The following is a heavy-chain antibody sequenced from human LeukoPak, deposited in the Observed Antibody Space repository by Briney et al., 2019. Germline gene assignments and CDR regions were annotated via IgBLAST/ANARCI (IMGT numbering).Heavy chain of an antibody. J-gene: IGHJ4*02. CDR3: ARDPWGYYDSSPDY. CDR1: GFTFSSYS. Sequence: GGSLRLSCAASGFTFSSYSMNWVRQAPGKGLEWVSSISSSSSTIYYADSVKGRFTISRDNAKNSLYLQMNSLRAEDTAVYYCARDPWGYYDSSPDYWGQGTLVTVSS. D-gene: IGHD3-22*01. CDR2: ISSSSSTI. V-gene: IGHV3-48*01.